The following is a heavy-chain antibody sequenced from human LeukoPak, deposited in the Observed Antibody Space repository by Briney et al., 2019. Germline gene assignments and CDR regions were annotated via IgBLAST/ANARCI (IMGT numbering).Heavy chain of an antibody. CDR2: IYPGDSDT. V-gene: IGHV5-51*01. CDR1: GYSFTSYW. Sequence: GESLKISCKGSGYSFTSYWIGWVRQMPGKGLEWTGIIYPGDSDTRYSPSFQGQVTISADKSISTAYLQWSSLKAPDTAMYYCARLERSVYYYYGMDVWGQGTTVTVSS. D-gene: IGHD1-1*01. CDR3: ARLERSVYYYYGMDV. J-gene: IGHJ6*02.